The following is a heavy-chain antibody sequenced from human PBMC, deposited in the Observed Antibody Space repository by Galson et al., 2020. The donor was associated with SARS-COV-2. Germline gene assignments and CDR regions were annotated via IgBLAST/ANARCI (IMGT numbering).Heavy chain of an antibody. Sequence: SETLSLTCAVSGGSISTSRSWSWVRQPPGKGLEWIGEIFHSANTNYNPSLKSRVTISVDKSKNQFSLNLSSVTAADTAVYYCATRQVAYFLTWGQGTLVTVSS. D-gene: IGHD5-12*01. V-gene: IGHV4-4*02. CDR1: GGSISTSRS. J-gene: IGHJ4*02. CDR3: ATRQVAYFLT. CDR2: IFHSANT.